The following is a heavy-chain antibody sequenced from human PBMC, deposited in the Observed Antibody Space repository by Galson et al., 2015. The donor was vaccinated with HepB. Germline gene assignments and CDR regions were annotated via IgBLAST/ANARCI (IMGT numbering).Heavy chain of an antibody. Sequence: SETLSLTCTVSGGSISRFYWSWIRQSPGKGLEWMGYIYYTGSTNYNPSLESRVTISVDTSKNQFSLKLNSVTAAATAIYYCARDPFTYSGTNGFDPWGQGTLVIVSS. CDR1: GGSISRFY. CDR3: ARDPFTYSGTNGFDP. CDR2: IYYTGST. D-gene: IGHD1-26*01. J-gene: IGHJ5*02. V-gene: IGHV4-59*01.